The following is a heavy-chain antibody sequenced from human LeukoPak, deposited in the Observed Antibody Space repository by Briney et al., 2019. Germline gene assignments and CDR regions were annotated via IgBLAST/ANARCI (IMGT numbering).Heavy chain of an antibody. CDR1: GYTLTSYY. J-gene: IGHJ6*02. CDR2: INPSGGST. V-gene: IGHV1-46*01. Sequence: ASVKVSCKASGYTLTSYYLHWVRQAPGQELEWMAIINPSGGSTSHAQKFQGRVTMTRDTSASTVYMELSGLRSEDTAVYYCASVYKYAMDVWGQGTTVTVSS. CDR3: ASVYKYAMDV.